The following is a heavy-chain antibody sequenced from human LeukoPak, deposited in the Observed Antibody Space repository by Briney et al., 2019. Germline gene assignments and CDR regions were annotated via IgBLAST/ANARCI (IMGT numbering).Heavy chain of an antibody. Sequence: PGGSLRLSCAASGFTFSSYWMSWVRQAPGKGLEWVSVIYSGGSTYYADSVKGRFTISRDNSKNTLYLQMNSLRAEDTAVYYCARDRFSRGSYYFDYWGQGTLVTVSS. CDR1: GFTFSSYW. CDR2: IYSGGST. D-gene: IGHD1-26*01. J-gene: IGHJ4*02. CDR3: ARDRFSRGSYYFDY. V-gene: IGHV3-53*01.